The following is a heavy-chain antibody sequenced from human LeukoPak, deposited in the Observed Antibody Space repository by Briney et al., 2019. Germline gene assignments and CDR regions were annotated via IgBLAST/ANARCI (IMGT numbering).Heavy chain of an antibody. J-gene: IGHJ5*02. CDR3: ARAGAWQIDP. CDR1: GGSISSGDYY. Sequence: SETLSLTCTVSGGSISSGDYYWSWIRQPPGKGLEWIGYIYYSGSTNYNPSLKSRVTISVDTSKNQFSLKLSSVTAADTAVYYCARAGAWQIDPWGQGTLVTVSS. CDR2: IYYSGST. V-gene: IGHV4-61*08. D-gene: IGHD3-10*01.